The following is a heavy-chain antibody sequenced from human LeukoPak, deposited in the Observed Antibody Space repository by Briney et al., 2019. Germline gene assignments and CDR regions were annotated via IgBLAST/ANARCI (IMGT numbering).Heavy chain of an antibody. CDR3: AGDIVVVTATENYYYYGMDV. Sequence: GGSLRLSCAASGFTFSSYGMHWVRQAPGKGLEGVAVIWYDGSNKYYADSVKGRFTISRDNSKNTLYLQMNSLRAEDTAVYYCAGDIVVVTATENYYYYGMDVWGQGTTVTVSS. J-gene: IGHJ6*02. CDR2: IWYDGSNK. CDR1: GFTFSSYG. V-gene: IGHV3-33*01. D-gene: IGHD2-21*02.